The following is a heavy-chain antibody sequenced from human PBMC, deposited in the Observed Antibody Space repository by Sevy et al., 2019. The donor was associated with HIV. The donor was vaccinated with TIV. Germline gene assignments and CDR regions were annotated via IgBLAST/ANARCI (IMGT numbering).Heavy chain of an antibody. J-gene: IGHJ6*02. CDR3: ASFGYSYGSVDYYYGMDV. CDR2: ISYDGSNK. Sequence: GGSLRLSCAASGFTFSSYGMHWVRQAPGKGLEWMAVISYDGSNKYYADSVKGRFTISRDNSKNTLYLQMNSLRAEDTAVYYCASFGYSYGSVDYYYGMDVWGQGTTVTVSS. D-gene: IGHD5-18*01. CDR1: GFTFSSYG. V-gene: IGHV3-30*03.